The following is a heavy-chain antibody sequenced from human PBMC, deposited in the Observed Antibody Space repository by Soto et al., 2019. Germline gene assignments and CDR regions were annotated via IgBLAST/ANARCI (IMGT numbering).Heavy chain of an antibody. J-gene: IGHJ6*02. CDR2: IRSYNNST. CDR3: AREGFCGGDCYSYYYYGMDV. CDR1: GYTFTSYG. Sequence: GASVKVSCKASGYTFTSYGVNWVRQAPGQGLEWMGWIRSYNNSTNYAQKLQGRVTMTTDTSTSTAYMELRSLRSDDTAVYYCAREGFCGGDCYSYYYYGMDVWGQGTTVTVSS. D-gene: IGHD2-21*02. V-gene: IGHV1-18*01.